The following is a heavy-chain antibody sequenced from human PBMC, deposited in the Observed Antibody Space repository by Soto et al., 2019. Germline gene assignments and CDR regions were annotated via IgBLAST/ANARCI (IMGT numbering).Heavy chain of an antibody. J-gene: IGHJ6*02. D-gene: IGHD3-22*01. CDR2: IIPIFGTA. Sequence: SVKVSCKASGGTFSSYAISWVRQAPGQGLEWMGGIIPIFGTANYAQKFQGRVTITADESTSTAYMELSSLRPEDTAMYYCARGIDYYDSSGYNYYYYGMDVWGHGTTVTVSS. CDR3: ARGIDYYDSSGYNYYYYGMDV. V-gene: IGHV1-69*13. CDR1: GGTFSSYA.